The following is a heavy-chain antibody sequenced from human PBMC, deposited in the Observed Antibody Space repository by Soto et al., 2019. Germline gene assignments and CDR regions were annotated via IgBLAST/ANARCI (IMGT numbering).Heavy chain of an antibody. CDR1: GYTFSSYG. CDR3: ARDLDSGSYYFDY. V-gene: IGHV1-18*04. D-gene: IGHD1-26*01. Sequence: QVQLVQSGAEVKKPGASLKVSCKASGYTFSSYGISWVRQAPGQGLEWMGWISAYTGKTNYAQKLQGRVTMTTDTSTSKAYMEGRSLKSDDAAVYYCARDLDSGSYYFDYWGQGTLVTVSS. J-gene: IGHJ4*02. CDR2: ISAYTGKT.